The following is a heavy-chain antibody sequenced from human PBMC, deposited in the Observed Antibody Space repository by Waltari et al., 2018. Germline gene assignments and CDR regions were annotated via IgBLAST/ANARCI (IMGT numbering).Heavy chain of an antibody. CDR3: ARGPQDTSYDFWRGYYNYHYYAMDV. J-gene: IGHJ6*02. D-gene: IGHD3-3*01. CDR2: ISYEGSHK. Sequence: QVQVVESGGGVVQPGRSLKLSCAASGFTFSTYAMHWVRQAPGRGLDWVAVISYEGSHKYYVDSVKGRFTISRDNSKNTLFLQVDSLKPEDTALYYCARGPQDTSYDFWRGYYNYHYYAMDVWGQGTTVTVSS. CDR1: GFTFSTYA. V-gene: IGHV3-30-3*01.